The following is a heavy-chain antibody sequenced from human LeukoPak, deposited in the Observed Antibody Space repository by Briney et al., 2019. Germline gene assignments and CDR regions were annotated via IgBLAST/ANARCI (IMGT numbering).Heavy chain of an antibody. Sequence: GGSLRLSCAASGFTVSSNYMSWVRQAPGKGLEWVSIIYSDSTFYANSVKGRFTISRDNSKSTLYLQMNSLRAEDTAVYYCAILEGVSSSGWYYFDYWGQGTLVTVSS. J-gene: IGHJ4*02. CDR3: AILEGVSSSGWYYFDY. CDR2: IYSDST. V-gene: IGHV3-53*01. CDR1: GFTVSSNY. D-gene: IGHD6-19*01.